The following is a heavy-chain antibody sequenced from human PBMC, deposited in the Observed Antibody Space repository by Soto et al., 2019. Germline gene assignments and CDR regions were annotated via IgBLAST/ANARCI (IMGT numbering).Heavy chain of an antibody. V-gene: IGHV3-30-3*01. CDR3: ARDGRVPASDAFDI. J-gene: IGHJ3*02. D-gene: IGHD2-2*01. CDR2: ISYDGSNK. Sequence: QVQLVESGGGVVQPGRSLRLSCAASGFTFSSYAMHWVRQAPGKGLEWVAVISYDGSNKYYADSVKGRFTISRDNSKNTLYLHMNSLRAEDTAVYYCARDGRVPASDAFDIWGQGTMVTVSS. CDR1: GFTFSSYA.